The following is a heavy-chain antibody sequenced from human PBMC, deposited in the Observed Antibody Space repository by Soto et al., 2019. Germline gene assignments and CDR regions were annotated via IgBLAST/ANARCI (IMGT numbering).Heavy chain of an antibody. V-gene: IGHV4-34*01. CDR3: ARGVRRPSSWYSDP. D-gene: IGHD6-13*01. CDR2: IHDSGST. CDR1: GESFSGYY. J-gene: IGHJ5*02. Sequence: PSETLSLTCAVYGESFSGYYWSWIRQPPGKGLEWIGEIHDSGSTNYNPSLKSRLIISVDTSRNQFSLKLSSVTAADTAVYYCARGVRRPSSWYSDPWGQGTLVTVSS.